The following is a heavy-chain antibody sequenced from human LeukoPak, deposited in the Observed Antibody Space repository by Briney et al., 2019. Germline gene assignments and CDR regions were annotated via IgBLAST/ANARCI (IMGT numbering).Heavy chain of an antibody. V-gene: IGHV4-34*01. CDR1: GGSFSGYY. D-gene: IGHD4-23*01. CDR2: INHSGST. CDR3: ARGRGGGNSGVRGYYYMDV. Sequence: SETLSLTCAVYGGSFSGYYWSWIRQPPGKGLEWIGEINHSGSTNYNPSLKSRVTISVDTSKNQLSLKLSSVTAADTAVYYCARGRGGGNSGVRGYYYMDVWGKGTTVTVSS. J-gene: IGHJ6*03.